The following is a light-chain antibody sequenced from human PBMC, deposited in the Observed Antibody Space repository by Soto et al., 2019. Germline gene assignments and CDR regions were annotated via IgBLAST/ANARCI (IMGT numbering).Light chain of an antibody. Sequence: DIQMTQSPSSLSASVGDRVTITCQASQGISNHLNWYQQKPGKVPKLLIYDASNLETGVPSRFSGRGSGTDFTFPISSMQPEDIATYYCQQYDNVPIFTFGPGTKVDIK. CDR1: QGISNH. CDR3: QQYDNVPIFT. CDR2: DAS. V-gene: IGKV1-33*01. J-gene: IGKJ3*01.